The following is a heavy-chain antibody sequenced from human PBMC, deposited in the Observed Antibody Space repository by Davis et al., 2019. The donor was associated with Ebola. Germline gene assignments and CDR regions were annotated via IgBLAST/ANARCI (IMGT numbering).Heavy chain of an antibody. D-gene: IGHD1-26*01. CDR3: ARDHLEGSLDY. CDR2: VSFDGTQE. V-gene: IGHV3-33*08. CDR1: GFTFSSFG. J-gene: IGHJ4*02. Sequence: PGGSLRLSCATSGFTFSSFGMSWVRQAPGKGLEWVAVVSFDGTQEDYADSVRGRFTISRDNPRKMMYLQMNNLRVQDTAVYYCARDHLEGSLDYWGQGTLVIVS.